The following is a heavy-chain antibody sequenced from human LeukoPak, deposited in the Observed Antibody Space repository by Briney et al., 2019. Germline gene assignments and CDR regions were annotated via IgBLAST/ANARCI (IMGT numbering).Heavy chain of an antibody. CDR2: IYTSGST. J-gene: IGHJ4*02. D-gene: IGHD6-13*01. CDR1: GGSISSYY. Sequence: SETLSLTCTVSGGSISSYYWSWIRQPAGKGLEWIGRIYTSGSTNYNPSLKSRVTMSVDTSKNQFSLKLSSVTTADTAVYYCAREYTGIAEYYFDYWGQGTLVTVSS. V-gene: IGHV4-4*07. CDR3: AREYTGIAEYYFDY.